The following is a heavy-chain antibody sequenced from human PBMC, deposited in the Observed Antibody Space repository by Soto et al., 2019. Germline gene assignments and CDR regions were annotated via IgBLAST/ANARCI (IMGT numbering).Heavy chain of an antibody. Sequence: EVQLVESGGGLVQPGGSLRLSCAVSGFTFSSYWMSWVRQAPGKGLEWVANIKQDGSEKYYVDSVKGRFTIFRDNAKNSLYLKMNSVRAEDTAVYYCARGTSVSTIWGYWGQGTLVTVSS. CDR3: ARGTSVSTIWGY. V-gene: IGHV3-7*03. CDR1: GFTFSSYW. CDR2: IKQDGSEK. D-gene: IGHD4-17*01. J-gene: IGHJ4*02.